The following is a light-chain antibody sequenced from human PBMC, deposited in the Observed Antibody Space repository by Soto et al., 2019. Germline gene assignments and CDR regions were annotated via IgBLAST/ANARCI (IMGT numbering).Light chain of an antibody. V-gene: IGKV3-11*01. CDR3: QQRSNWPPT. CDR1: QSVSSF. J-gene: IGKJ1*01. CDR2: DAS. Sequence: EVVLTQSPDTLSLSPGERATLSCRASQSVSSFLAWYQQTPGQAPRLLIYDASNRATGVPARFSGSGSGTDFTLTISGLEPEDFAVYYCQQRSNWPPTFGRGTEVEVK.